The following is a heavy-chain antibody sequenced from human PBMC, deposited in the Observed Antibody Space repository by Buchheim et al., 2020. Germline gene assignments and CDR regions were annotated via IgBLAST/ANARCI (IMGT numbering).Heavy chain of an antibody. V-gene: IGHV4-34*01. CDR1: GGSFSGYY. CDR2: INHSGSA. Sequence: QVQLQQWGAGLLKPSETLSLTCAVYGGSFSGYYWSWIRQPPGKGLEWIGEINHSGSANYNPSLKSRVTISVDTSKNKFPLKLNSVTAADTAVYYCARGGDIVVVVAADNWFDPWGQGTL. J-gene: IGHJ5*02. D-gene: IGHD2-15*01. CDR3: ARGGDIVVVVAADNWFDP.